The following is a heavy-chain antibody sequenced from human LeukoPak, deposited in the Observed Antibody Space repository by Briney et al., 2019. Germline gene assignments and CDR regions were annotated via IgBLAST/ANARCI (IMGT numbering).Heavy chain of an antibody. Sequence: GSLRLSCAASGFTFSGYAMSWIRQPPGKGLEWIGEINHSGSTYYNPSLKSRVTISVDTSKNQFSLKLSSVTAADTAVYYCARDGIAVAGTDYWGQGTLVTVSS. CDR1: GFTFSGYA. CDR2: INHSGST. V-gene: IGHV4-34*01. J-gene: IGHJ4*02. D-gene: IGHD6-19*01. CDR3: ARDGIAVAGTDY.